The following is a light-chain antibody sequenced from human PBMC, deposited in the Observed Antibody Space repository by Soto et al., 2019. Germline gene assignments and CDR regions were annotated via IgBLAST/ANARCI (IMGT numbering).Light chain of an antibody. J-gene: IGKJ5*01. Sequence: EIVLTQSPGTLSLSPGERATLSCRASHSVSSSYLAWYQQKPGQAPRLLIYGASSRATGIPDRLSGSGCGTDFTLIISRLKPEAFAVYYCQLYGSSPPITFGQGTRLEIK. V-gene: IGKV3-20*01. CDR2: GAS. CDR1: HSVSSSY. CDR3: QLYGSSPPIT.